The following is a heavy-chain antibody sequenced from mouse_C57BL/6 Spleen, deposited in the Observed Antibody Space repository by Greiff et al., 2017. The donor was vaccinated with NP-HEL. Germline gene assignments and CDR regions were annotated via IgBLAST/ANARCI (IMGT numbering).Heavy chain of an antibody. CDR1: GVDFSRYW. D-gene: IGHD1-1*01. CDR2: INPDSSTI. CDR3: ARKREKYYGSSYWYFDV. J-gene: IGHJ1*03. V-gene: IGHV4-1*01. Sequence: EADGVDFSRYWMSWVRRAPGKGLEWIGEINPDSSTINYAPSLKDKFIISRDNAKNTLYLQMSKVRSEDTALYYCARKREKYYGSSYWYFDVWGTGTTVTVSS.